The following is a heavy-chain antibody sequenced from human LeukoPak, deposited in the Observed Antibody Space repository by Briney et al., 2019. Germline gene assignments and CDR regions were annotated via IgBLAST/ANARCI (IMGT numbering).Heavy chain of an antibody. V-gene: IGHV3-53*01. D-gene: IGHD5-24*01. CDR2: FYVGGVT. J-gene: IGHJ4*02. Sequence: GGSLRLSCAVSGFSVTNNYMSWVRQAPGKGLEWVSVFYVGGVTYSAVSVKVRFTISRDNSENTLYLQMKSLRAEDTAVYYCARGDGYNFFDYWGQGTLVTVSS. CDR3: ARGDGYNFFDY. CDR1: GFSVTNNY.